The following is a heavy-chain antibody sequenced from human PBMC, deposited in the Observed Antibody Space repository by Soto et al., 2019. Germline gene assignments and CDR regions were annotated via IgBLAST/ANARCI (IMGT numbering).Heavy chain of an antibody. CDR1: GGSISGYY. V-gene: IGHV4-59*01. CDR2: IYHTGTT. Sequence: SSETLSLTCTVSGGSISGYYWIWIRQLPGKGLEWIGYIYHTGTTNYNPSLKSRVTISVDTSKNQFSLKLSSVTAADTAVYYCARNMDAFDPWGQGTLVTVSS. CDR3: ARNMDAFDP. D-gene: IGHD3-10*01. J-gene: IGHJ5*02.